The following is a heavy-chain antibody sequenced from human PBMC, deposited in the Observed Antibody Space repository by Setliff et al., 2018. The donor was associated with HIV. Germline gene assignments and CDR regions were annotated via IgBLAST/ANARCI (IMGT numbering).Heavy chain of an antibody. CDR2: ISWDGGSS. J-gene: IGHJ4*02. Sequence: LRLSCAASGFTFDDYAMHWVRQAPGKGLEWVSFISWDGGSSDYADSEKGRFTISRDNSKSSLFLQMDSLRAEDTAFYYCAALGYSSTWNYWGQGTLVTVSS. V-gene: IGHV3-43D*03. CDR3: AALGYSSTWNY. CDR1: GFTFDDYA. D-gene: IGHD6-13*01.